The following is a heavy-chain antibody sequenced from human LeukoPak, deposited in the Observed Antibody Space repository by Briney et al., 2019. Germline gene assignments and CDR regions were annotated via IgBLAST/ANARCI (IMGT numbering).Heavy chain of an antibody. J-gene: IGHJ4*02. V-gene: IGHV3-23*01. Sequence: GGSLRLSCAVSGFTFSDIAMSWVCQSPGKGLEWVSSISDSGGDTYYTDSVKGRFTVSRDKSMNTLYLQMNSLRVEDTAVYHCTKRVSNRISAAYFDSWGQGTLVIVSS. CDR3: TKRVSNRISAAYFDS. CDR2: ISDSGGDT. D-gene: IGHD2-15*01. CDR1: GFTFSDIA.